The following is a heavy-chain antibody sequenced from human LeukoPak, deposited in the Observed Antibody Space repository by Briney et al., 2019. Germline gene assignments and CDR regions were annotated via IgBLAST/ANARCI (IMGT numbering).Heavy chain of an antibody. CDR1: GFTFSTYN. D-gene: IGHD4-17*01. V-gene: IGHV3-48*01. CDR3: ARAALTTVTTSSLDP. J-gene: IGHJ5*02. Sequence: PGGSLRLSCAASGFTFSTYNMNWVRQAPGKGLEWVSYISSSSNTIYYADSVKGRFTISRDNAKNPLYLQMNSLRAEDTAVYYCARAALTTVTTSSLDPWGQGTLVTVSS. CDR2: ISSSSNTI.